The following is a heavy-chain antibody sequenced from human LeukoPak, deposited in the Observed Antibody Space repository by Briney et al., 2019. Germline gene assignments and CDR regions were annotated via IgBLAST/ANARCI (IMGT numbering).Heavy chain of an antibody. D-gene: IGHD6-13*01. CDR1: GFSFSSYS. CDR2: ISRSSSNT. V-gene: IGHV3-21*01. J-gene: IGHJ4*02. CDR3: ARVLEAAAFDF. Sequence: PGGSLRLSCAASGFSFSSYSMNWVRQSPGKGLEWVSSISRSSSNTYYADSLKGRFTISRDNAKNSLYLQMNRLRAEDTAVYYCARVLEAAAFDFWGQGTLVTVSS.